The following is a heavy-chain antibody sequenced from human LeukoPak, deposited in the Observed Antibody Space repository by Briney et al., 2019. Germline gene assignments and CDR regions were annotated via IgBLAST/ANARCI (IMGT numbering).Heavy chain of an antibody. CDR2: ISSRSTNI. V-gene: IGHV3-21*01. CDR1: GFTFSSHS. J-gene: IGHJ4*02. CDR3: ARGRIVGTTDFDS. Sequence: GGSLRLSCAASGFTFSSHSMNWVRQAPGKGLEWVSSISSRSTNIFNADTVKGRFTISRDNAKNSLYLQMNSLRAEDTAVYYRARGRIVGTTDFDSWGQGTLVIVSS. D-gene: IGHD1-26*01.